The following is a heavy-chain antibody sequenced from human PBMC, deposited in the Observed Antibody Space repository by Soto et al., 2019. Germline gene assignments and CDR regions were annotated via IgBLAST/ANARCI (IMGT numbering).Heavy chain of an antibody. CDR1: GFTVSRNY. Sequence: PVGSLRLSGAASGFTVSRNYMSWVRQAPGKGLEWVSVIYSGGSTYYADSVKGRFTISRDNSKNTLYLQMNSLRAEDTAVYYCARGGSSSWYPDYFDYWGQGTLVTVSS. CDR2: IYSGGST. J-gene: IGHJ4*02. V-gene: IGHV3-53*01. CDR3: ARGGSSSWYPDYFDY. D-gene: IGHD6-13*01.